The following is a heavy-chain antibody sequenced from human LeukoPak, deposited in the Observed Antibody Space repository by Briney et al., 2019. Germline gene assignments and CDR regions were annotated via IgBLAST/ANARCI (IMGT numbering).Heavy chain of an antibody. V-gene: IGHV3-21*01. CDR3: ARDLGPYYYYMDV. CDR1: GFTFSSYS. CDR2: ISSSSSYI. Sequence: GGSLRLSCAASGFTFSSYSMNWVRQAPGKGLEWVSSISSSSSYIYYADSVKGRFTISRDNAKNSLYLQMNSLRAEDTAVYYCARDLGPYYYYMDVWGRGTTVTVSS. J-gene: IGHJ6*03.